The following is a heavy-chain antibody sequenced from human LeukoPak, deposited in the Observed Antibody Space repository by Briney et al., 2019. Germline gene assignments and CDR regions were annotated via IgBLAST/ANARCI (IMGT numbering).Heavy chain of an antibody. V-gene: IGHV1-18*01. CDR2: ISAYNGNT. CDR1: GYTFTSYG. J-gene: IGHJ4*02. Sequence: GASVKVSCKASGYTFTSYGISWVRQAPGQGLEWMGWISAYNGNTNYAQKLQGRVTMTTDTSTSTAYMELRSLRSDDTAVYYCARGDRTSPGYCSGSSCYTLFYWGQGTLVTVSS. CDR3: ARGDRTSPGYCSGSSCYTLFY. D-gene: IGHD2-15*01.